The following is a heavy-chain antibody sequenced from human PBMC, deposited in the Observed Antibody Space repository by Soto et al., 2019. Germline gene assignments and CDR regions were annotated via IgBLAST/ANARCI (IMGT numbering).Heavy chain of an antibody. Sequence: EVQLVESGGGLVKPGGSLRLSCAASDFTITNAWMNWVRQAPGKGLEWVGRIKTKSEGEAIDYAAPLKGRFTISRDDSKNTLFLQMNSLKTEDTAVYYCTTGSVEGVWGQGATVTVSS. CDR1: DFTITNAW. V-gene: IGHV3-15*07. CDR2: IKTKSEGEAI. J-gene: IGHJ6*02. CDR3: TTGSVEGV. D-gene: IGHD2-15*01.